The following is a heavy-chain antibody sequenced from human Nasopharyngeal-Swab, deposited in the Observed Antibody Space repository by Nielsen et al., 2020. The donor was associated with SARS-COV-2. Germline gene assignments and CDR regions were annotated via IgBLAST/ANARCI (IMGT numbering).Heavy chain of an antibody. CDR1: GFLFSPSA. CDR2: IGDKDHNYAT. Sequence: GESLKISCAASGFLFSPSAIPWVRQASATGLESVGRIGDKDHNYATTYGASVQGRFTISRDDSKNTAFLQMDSLKTEDTALYYCTTDFYFDYWGQGTLVTVSS. CDR3: TTDFYFDY. V-gene: IGHV3-73*01. J-gene: IGHJ4*02.